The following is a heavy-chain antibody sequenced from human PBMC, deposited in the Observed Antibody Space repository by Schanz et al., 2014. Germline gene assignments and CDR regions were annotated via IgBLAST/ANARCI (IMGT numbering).Heavy chain of an antibody. D-gene: IGHD4-17*01. CDR2: IIPVLNIA. J-gene: IGHJ4*02. CDR3: ARGYGDSTTDF. CDR1: GGTFSSYT. Sequence: QLQLVQSGAEVKKPGSSVKVSCKLSGGTFSSYTISWMRQAPGQGLEWMGKIIPVLNIATYAQRFQGRVTITADRSTSTAYMELSSLRSEDTAVYYCARGYGDSTTDFWGQGTLVTVSS. V-gene: IGHV1-69*02.